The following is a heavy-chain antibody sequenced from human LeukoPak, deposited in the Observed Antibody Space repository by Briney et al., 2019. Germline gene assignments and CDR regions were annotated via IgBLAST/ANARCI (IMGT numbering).Heavy chain of an antibody. CDR3: ATYDSSGYYPPDAFDI. CDR1: GYSFTIYW. J-gene: IGHJ3*02. CDR2: IYPGDSDT. Sequence: GESLKISCKGSGYSFTIYWIGGVRQMRGKGLEWMGIIYPGDSDTRYSPSFQGQVTISADKSISTAYLQWSSLKASDTAMYYCATYDSSGYYPPDAFDIWGQGTTVTVSS. V-gene: IGHV5-51*01. D-gene: IGHD3-22*01.